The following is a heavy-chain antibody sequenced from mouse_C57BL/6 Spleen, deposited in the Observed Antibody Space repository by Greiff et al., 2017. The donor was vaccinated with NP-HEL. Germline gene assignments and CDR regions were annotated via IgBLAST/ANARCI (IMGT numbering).Heavy chain of an antibody. D-gene: IGHD1-1*01. CDR3: ARGGLITTVVKGYFDV. J-gene: IGHJ1*03. V-gene: IGHV1-20*01. CDR1: GYSFTGYF. CDR2: INPYNGDT. Sequence: EVKLVESGPELVKPGDSVKISCKASGYSFTGYFMNWVMQSHGKSLEWIGRINPYNGDTFYNQKFKGKATLTVDKSSSTAHMELRSLTSEDSAVYYCARGGLITTVVKGYFDVWGTGTTVTVSS.